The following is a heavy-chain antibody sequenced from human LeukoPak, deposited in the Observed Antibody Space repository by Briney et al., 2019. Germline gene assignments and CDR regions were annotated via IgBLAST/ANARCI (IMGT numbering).Heavy chain of an antibody. Sequence: ASVTVSCTASGYTFTSYGISWVRQAPGQGLEWMGWISAYNGNTNYAQKLQGRVTMTTDTSTSTAYMELRSLRSDDTAVYYCARAPTTVTKNWFDPWGQGTLVTVSS. D-gene: IGHD4-11*01. CDR3: ARAPTTVTKNWFDP. V-gene: IGHV1-18*01. CDR1: GYTFTSYG. J-gene: IGHJ5*02. CDR2: ISAYNGNT.